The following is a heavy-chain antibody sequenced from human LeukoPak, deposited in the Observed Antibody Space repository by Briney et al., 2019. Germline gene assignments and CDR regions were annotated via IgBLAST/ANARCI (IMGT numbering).Heavy chain of an antibody. CDR1: GGSISSSSYY. Sequence: PSETLSLTCTVSGGSISSSSYYWGWIRQPPGKGLEWIGSIYYSGSTYYNPSLKSRVTISVDTSKNQFSLKLSSVTAADTAVYYCARHRAGTKDAYFDYWGQGTLVTVSS. V-gene: IGHV4-39*01. CDR2: IYYSGST. CDR3: ARHRAGTKDAYFDY. D-gene: IGHD1-1*01. J-gene: IGHJ4*02.